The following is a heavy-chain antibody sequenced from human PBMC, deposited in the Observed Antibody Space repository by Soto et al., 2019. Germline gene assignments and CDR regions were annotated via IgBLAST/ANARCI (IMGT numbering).Heavy chain of an antibody. CDR1: GFTFSGSA. V-gene: IGHV3-73*02. CDR3: SRRGVGIVDV. D-gene: IGHD2-21*01. CDR2: IRSKANSYAT. Sequence: EVQLVESGGGLVQPGGSLKLSCAASGFTFSGSAMHWVRQASGKGLEWVGRIRSKANSYATAYAASGKGRFTITRDDAKNTAYLQMKSMKTEDTAVDYCSRRGVGIVDVWGQGTTVAVSS. J-gene: IGHJ6*02.